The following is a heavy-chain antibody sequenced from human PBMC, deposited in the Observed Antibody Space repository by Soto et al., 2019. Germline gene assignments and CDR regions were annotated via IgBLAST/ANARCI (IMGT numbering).Heavy chain of an antibody. CDR3: ARGLTPGTIFGVVINGMDV. D-gene: IGHD3-3*01. CDR1: GYTFTSYD. CDR2: MNPNRGNT. V-gene: IGHV1-8*01. Sequence: GASVKVSCKASGYTFTSYDINWVRQATGQGLEWMGWMNPNRGNTGYAQKFQGRVTMTRNTSISTAYMELSSLRSEDTAVYSCARGLTPGTIFGVVINGMDVWGQGTTVTVSS. J-gene: IGHJ6*02.